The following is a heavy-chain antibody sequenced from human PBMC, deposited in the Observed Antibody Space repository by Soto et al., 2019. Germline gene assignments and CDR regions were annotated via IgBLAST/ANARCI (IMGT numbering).Heavy chain of an antibody. CDR1: GDSVRSPYW. Sequence: QVQLQESGPGLVKPSGTLSLMCAVSGDSVRSPYWWCWVRQPPGKGLEWIGEVFHTGTTSYNPSLRSRVTISMDTSINQFSLDLTSVTAADTAVYYCARSAGWYAIHSWGPGTLVSVSS. CDR3: ARSAGWYAIHS. CDR2: VFHTGTT. V-gene: IGHV4-4*02. J-gene: IGHJ4*02. D-gene: IGHD6-19*01.